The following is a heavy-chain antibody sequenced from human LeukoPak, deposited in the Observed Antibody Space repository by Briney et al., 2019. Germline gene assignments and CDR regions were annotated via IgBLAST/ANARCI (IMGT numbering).Heavy chain of an antibody. Sequence: GGSLRLSCAASGFTFSSNYMSWVRQAPGKGLEWVSVIYGGGSTYYADSVTGRFTISRDNSKNQLYLQINSLRAEDTGLYYCARDLGDSSGYYHYGMDVWGQGTRVSVS. J-gene: IGHJ6*02. V-gene: IGHV3-53*01. CDR1: GFTFSSNY. CDR2: IYGGGST. D-gene: IGHD3-22*01. CDR3: ARDLGDSSGYYHYGMDV.